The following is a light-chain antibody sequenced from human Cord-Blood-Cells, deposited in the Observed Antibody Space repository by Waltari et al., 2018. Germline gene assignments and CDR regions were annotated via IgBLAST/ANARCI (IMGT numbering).Light chain of an antibody. CDR2: QDS. J-gene: IGLJ3*02. CDR3: QAWDSSTNWV. Sequence: SYELTQPPSVSVSPGQTASITCSGDKLGDKYACWYQQKPGQSPVLVIYQDSKRPSGNPERFSGSNSGNTATLTISGTQAMDEADYYCQAWDSSTNWVFGGGTKLTVL. V-gene: IGLV3-1*01. CDR1: KLGDKY.